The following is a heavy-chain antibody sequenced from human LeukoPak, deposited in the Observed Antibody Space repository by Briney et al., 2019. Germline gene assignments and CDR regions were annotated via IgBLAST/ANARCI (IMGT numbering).Heavy chain of an antibody. CDR2: IKQDGSEK. Sequence: GGSLRLSCAASGFTFSSYWMSWVRQAPGKGLEWVANIKQDGSEKYYVDSVKGRFTISRDNAKNSLYLQMNSLRAEDTAVYYCTRPLLGYCSSTSCQGTDYWGQGTLVTVSS. CDR3: TRPLLGYCSSTSCQGTDY. V-gene: IGHV3-7*01. D-gene: IGHD2-2*01. J-gene: IGHJ4*02. CDR1: GFTFSSYW.